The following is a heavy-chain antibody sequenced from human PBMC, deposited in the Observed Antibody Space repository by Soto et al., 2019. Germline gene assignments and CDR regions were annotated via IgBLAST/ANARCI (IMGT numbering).Heavy chain of an antibody. J-gene: IGHJ4*02. CDR3: TREAGDYIWGSYRHLGY. Sequence: GGSLRLSCTASGFTFGDYAMSWFRQAPGKGLEWVGFIRSKAYGGTTEYAASVKGRFTISRDDSKSIAYLQMNSLKTEDTAVYYCTREAGDYIWGSYRHLGYWGQGTLVTVSS. D-gene: IGHD3-16*02. V-gene: IGHV3-49*03. CDR2: IRSKAYGGTT. CDR1: GFTFGDYA.